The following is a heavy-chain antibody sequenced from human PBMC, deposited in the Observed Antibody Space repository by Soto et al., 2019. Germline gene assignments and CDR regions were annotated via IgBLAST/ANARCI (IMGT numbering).Heavy chain of an antibody. J-gene: IGHJ4*02. Sequence: SETLSLTCTVSSDSMSLFYWSWIRQSPGKGLEWIGYVHDSGSTKYNPSLKSRVTMSLYKSRKQFSLNLSTVTAADTAVYDCARGRSTGWYGGHDYWGQGTLVTVSS. CDR3: ARGRSTGWYGGHDY. CDR2: VHDSGST. V-gene: IGHV4-59*08. D-gene: IGHD6-19*01. CDR1: SDSMSLFY.